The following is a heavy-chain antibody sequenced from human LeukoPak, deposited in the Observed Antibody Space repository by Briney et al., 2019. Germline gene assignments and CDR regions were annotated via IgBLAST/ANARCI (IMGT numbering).Heavy chain of an antibody. V-gene: IGHV1-46*01. CDR2: INLNAVTT. CDR1: GYTFTNYY. Sequence: ASVKVSCKASGYTFTNYYIHWMRQAPGQGLEWVGIINLNAVTTRYAQKFQGRITVTRDTSTSTVYMELSSLRSEDTAVYFCAREGAAEARNFDYWGQGTLVIVSS. J-gene: IGHJ4*02. CDR3: AREGAAEARNFDY. D-gene: IGHD6-25*01.